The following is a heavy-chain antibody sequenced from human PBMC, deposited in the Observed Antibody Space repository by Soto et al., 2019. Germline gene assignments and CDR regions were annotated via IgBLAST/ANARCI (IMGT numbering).Heavy chain of an antibody. CDR1: GGCISSSSYY. Sequence: PXETLSLTCTVSGGCISSSSYYWGWIRQPPGKGLEWIGSVYYSGSTYDNPSLKSRITLSVDRSKSQFSLKLTSVTAADTAVYYCARILYNSRGYYYFDYWGQGTLVTVSS. CDR2: VYYSGST. V-gene: IGHV4-39*01. J-gene: IGHJ4*02. CDR3: ARILYNSRGYYYFDY. D-gene: IGHD3-22*01.